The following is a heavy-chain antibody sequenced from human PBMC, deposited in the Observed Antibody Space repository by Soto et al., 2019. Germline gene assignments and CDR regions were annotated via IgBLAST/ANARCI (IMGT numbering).Heavy chain of an antibody. CDR1: GGSISSGGYY. CDR3: ASTYQLLLSN. J-gene: IGHJ4*02. D-gene: IGHD2-2*01. Sequence: SETLSLTCTVSGGSISSGGYYWSWILQHPGTGLEWIVYIYYRGSTYYNPSLKSRVTISVDTSKNQFSLKLRSVSAADTAVYYCASTYQLLLSNWGQGTLVTVSS. V-gene: IGHV4-31*03. CDR2: IYYRGST.